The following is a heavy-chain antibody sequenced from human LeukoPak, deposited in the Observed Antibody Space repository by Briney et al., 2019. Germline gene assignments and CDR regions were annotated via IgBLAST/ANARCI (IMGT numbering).Heavy chain of an antibody. J-gene: IGHJ4*02. CDR1: GFTFSNAW. D-gene: IGHD3-10*01. Sequence: PGGSLRLSCAASGFTFSNAWMSWVRQAPGKGLEWVGRLKSKTDGGTTDYAAPVKGRFTISRDDSKNTLYLQMNSLKTEDTAVYYCTTTTYGSGSYLARYYFDYWGQGTLVTVSS. CDR2: LKSKTDGGTT. CDR3: TTTTYGSGSYLARYYFDY. V-gene: IGHV3-15*01.